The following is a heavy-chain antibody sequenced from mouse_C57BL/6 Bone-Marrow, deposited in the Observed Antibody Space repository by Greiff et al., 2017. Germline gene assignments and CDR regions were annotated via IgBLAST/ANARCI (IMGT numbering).Heavy chain of an antibody. CDR3: ARRGYYGSSHWYFDV. J-gene: IGHJ1*03. V-gene: IGHV1-64*01. CDR1: GYTFTSYW. Sequence: VQLQQPGAELVKPGASVKLSCKASGYTFTSYWMHWVKQRPGQGLEWIGMIHPNSGSTNYNEKFKSKATLTVDKSSSTAYMQLSSLTSEDSAVYYCARRGYYGSSHWYFDVWGTGTTVTVSS. CDR2: IHPNSGST. D-gene: IGHD1-1*01.